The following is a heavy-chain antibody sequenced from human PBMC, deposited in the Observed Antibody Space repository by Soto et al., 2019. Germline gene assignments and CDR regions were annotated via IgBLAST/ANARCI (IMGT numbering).Heavy chain of an antibody. J-gene: IGHJ4*02. V-gene: IGHV4-39*01. D-gene: IGHD3-22*01. CDR1: GGSISSSSYY. Sequence: PSETLSLTCTVSGGSISSSSYYWGWIRQPPGKGLEWIGSIYYSGSTYYNPSLKSRVTISVDTSKNQFSLKLSSVTAADTAVYYCARLNYYDSSGYYWRFDYWGQGTLVTVSS. CDR3: ARLNYYDSSGYYWRFDY. CDR2: IYYSGST.